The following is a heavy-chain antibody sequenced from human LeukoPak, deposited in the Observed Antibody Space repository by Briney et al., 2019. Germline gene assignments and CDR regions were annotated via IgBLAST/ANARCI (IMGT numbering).Heavy chain of an antibody. D-gene: IGHD2-15*01. CDR3: AKGTCGGSCYSLHY. Sequence: GSLRLSCAASGFTFSSYGMSWVRQAAGKGLEWVSGISASGYSTFYADSVKGRFTISRDNSKNTLYLQMNSLRAEDTAIYYCAKGTCGGSCYSLHYWGQGTLVTVSS. J-gene: IGHJ4*02. V-gene: IGHV3-23*01. CDR2: ISASGYST. CDR1: GFTFSSYG.